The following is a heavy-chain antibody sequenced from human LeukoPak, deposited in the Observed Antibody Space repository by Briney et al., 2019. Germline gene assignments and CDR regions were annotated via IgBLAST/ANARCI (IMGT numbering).Heavy chain of an antibody. D-gene: IGHD3-9*01. CDR1: GGSFSGYY. V-gene: IGHV4-34*01. CDR3: ARGEYDILTGYYLFDY. Sequence: PSETLSLTCAVYGGSFSGYYWSWIRQPPGKGLEWIGEINHSGSTNYNPSLKGRVTISVDTSKNQFSLKLSSVTAADTAVYYCARGEYDILTGYYLFDYWGQGTLVTVSS. CDR2: INHSGST. J-gene: IGHJ4*02.